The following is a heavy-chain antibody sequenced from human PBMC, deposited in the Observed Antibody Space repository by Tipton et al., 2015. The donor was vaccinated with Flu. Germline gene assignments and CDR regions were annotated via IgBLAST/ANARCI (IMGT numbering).Heavy chain of an antibody. Sequence: TLSLTCNVSGESIRLSPFYWGWIRQSPGMGLQSIGSVYSTGYTYYNPSLQNRVTITVDTSKNQFSLRLTSVTAADTGVYYCARQDITSAGPNWFDTWGQGLLVTVSS. CDR2: VYSTGYT. CDR3: ARQDITSAGPNWFDT. CDR1: GESIRLSPFY. V-gene: IGHV4-39*01. J-gene: IGHJ5*02. D-gene: IGHD1-14*01.